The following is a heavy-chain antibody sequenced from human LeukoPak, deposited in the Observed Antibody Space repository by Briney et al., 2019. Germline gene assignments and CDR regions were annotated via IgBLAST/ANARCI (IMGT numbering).Heavy chain of an antibody. D-gene: IGHD6-13*01. CDR3: ARVEAAAGPGGPMYYYGMDV. CDR1: GYTFTSSY. J-gene: IGHJ6*02. Sequence: ASVKVSCKASGYTFTSSYLHWVRQAPGQGLEWMGVINPSGGSTSNAQKFQGRVTMTRDTSTSTVYMELSSLRSEDTAVYYCARVEAAAGPGGPMYYYGMDVWGQGTTVTVSS. V-gene: IGHV1-46*01. CDR2: INPSGGST.